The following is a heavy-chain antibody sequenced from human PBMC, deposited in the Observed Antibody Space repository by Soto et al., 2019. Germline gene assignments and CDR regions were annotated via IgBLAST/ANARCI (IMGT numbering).Heavy chain of an antibody. V-gene: IGHV1-18*01. CDR1: GYTFTNYG. J-gene: IGHJ3*02. Sequence: QVQLVQSGAEVKKPGASVKVSCTASGYTFTNYGITWVRQAPGQGLEWMGWISDYNGNTNYAQKVQDRVTMTTDTSTSTAYMELRSLRSDDTAVYYCVRERVNGDAFEIWGQGTLVTVSS. CDR2: ISDYNGNT. CDR3: VRERVNGDAFEI.